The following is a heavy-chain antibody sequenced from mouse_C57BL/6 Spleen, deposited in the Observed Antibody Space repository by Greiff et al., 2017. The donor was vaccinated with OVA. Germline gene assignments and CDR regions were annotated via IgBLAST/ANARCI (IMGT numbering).Heavy chain of an antibody. Sequence: EVKLVESGPGLVKPSQSLSLTCSVTGYSITSGYYWNWIRQFPGNKLEWMGYISYDGSNNYNPSLKNRISITRDTSKNQFFLKLKSVTTEDTATYYCASSTTVVAIDYWGQGTTLTVSS. V-gene: IGHV3-6*01. CDR3: ASSTTVVAIDY. CDR2: ISYDGSN. J-gene: IGHJ2*01. D-gene: IGHD1-1*01. CDR1: GYSITSGYY.